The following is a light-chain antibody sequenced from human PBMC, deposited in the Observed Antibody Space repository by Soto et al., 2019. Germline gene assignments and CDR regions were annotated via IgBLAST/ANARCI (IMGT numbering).Light chain of an antibody. J-gene: IGKJ1*01. CDR2: KAS. CDR3: QHYNSYSEA. CDR1: QTISSW. Sequence: DIQTTQSPSTLSVSVGDRVTITCRASQTISSWLAWYQQTPGKAPKLLIYKASTLKSGVPSRFSGSGSGTEFTLTISSLQPDDFATYYCQHYNSYSEAFGQGTKVDIK. V-gene: IGKV1-5*03.